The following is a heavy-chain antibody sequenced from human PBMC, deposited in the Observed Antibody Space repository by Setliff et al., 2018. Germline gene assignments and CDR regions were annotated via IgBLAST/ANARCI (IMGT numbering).Heavy chain of an antibody. V-gene: IGHV1-18*01. Sequence: ASVKVPCKASGYPFNNYGISWLRQTPGQGLEWMGWIGGHNDDPLFAQKFQGRVTMTTDTSTTTAYMELKSLRSDDTAVYYCARSWRAGALNHFDYWGQGSRVTVSS. CDR1: GYPFNNYG. CDR3: ARSWRAGALNHFDY. D-gene: IGHD3-3*01. J-gene: IGHJ4*02. CDR2: IGGHNDDP.